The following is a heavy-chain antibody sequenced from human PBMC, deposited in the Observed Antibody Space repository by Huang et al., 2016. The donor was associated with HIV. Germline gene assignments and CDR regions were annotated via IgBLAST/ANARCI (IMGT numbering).Heavy chain of an antibody. D-gene: IGHD5-18*01. CDR2: ISSDGSNK. CDR3: ARALGAAMVSRFDY. CDR1: RFSFSSYA. Sequence: QVQLVESGGGVVRPGRSLKLSCSASRFSFSSYAMHWVRQAPGKGLQWLSVISSDGSNKYYAASGKGRFTISRDNSRNTLYLQMVSLRPDDTAVYFCARALGAAMVSRFDYWGQGTVVTVSS. J-gene: IGHJ4*02. V-gene: IGHV3-30*04.